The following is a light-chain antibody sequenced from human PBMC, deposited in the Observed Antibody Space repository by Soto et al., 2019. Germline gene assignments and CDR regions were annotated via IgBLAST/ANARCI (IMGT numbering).Light chain of an antibody. CDR1: QNVANY. CDR3: QQRSNWHQT. Sequence: EIVLTQSPATLSLSPGERATLSCRASQNVANYLDWYQQKPGQAPRLLIYESSNRATGIAARFSGSGSGTDFTLTISSLEPEDVAVYYCQQRSNWHQTFGQGTKVDIK. V-gene: IGKV3-11*01. CDR2: ESS. J-gene: IGKJ1*01.